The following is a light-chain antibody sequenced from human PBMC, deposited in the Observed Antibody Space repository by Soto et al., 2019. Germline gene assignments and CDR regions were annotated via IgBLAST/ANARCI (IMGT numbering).Light chain of an antibody. J-gene: IGKJ5*01. CDR1: QGISSY. V-gene: IGKV1-9*01. CDR2: AAS. Sequence: IQLTQSPASLSASLGDRVTITCRASQGISSYLAWYQQKPGKAPKLLIYAASTLQSGVPSRFSGSGSGTDFTLTISSLQPEDFAVYYCQQRSNFGGGITFGQGTRLEIK. CDR3: QQRSNFGGGIT.